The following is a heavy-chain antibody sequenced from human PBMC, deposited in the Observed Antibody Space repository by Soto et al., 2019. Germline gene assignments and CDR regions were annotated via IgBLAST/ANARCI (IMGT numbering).Heavy chain of an antibody. CDR1: GGTFSSYA. Sequence: QVQLVQSGAEVKKPGSSVKVSCKASGGTFSSYAISWGRQAPGQGIEWMGGIIPIFGTANYEQQFHGRVTITADESTSTAYMELSSLRSEDTAVYYCARGANWSETNLIDYWGQGTMVTVSS. D-gene: IGHD1-1*01. J-gene: IGHJ4*02. CDR3: ARGANWSETNLIDY. V-gene: IGHV1-69*01. CDR2: IIPIFGTA.